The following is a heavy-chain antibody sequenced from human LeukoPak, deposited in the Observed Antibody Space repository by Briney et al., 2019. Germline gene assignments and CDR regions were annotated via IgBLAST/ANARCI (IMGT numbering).Heavy chain of an antibody. CDR3: AKVESYYYDSSGYWLDAFDI. Sequence: GGSLRLSCAASGFTFSGYYMSWIRQAPGKGLEWVSYISASGSTIYYADSVKGRFTISRDNAKNSLYLQIHSLRVEDTAVYYCAKVESYYYDSSGYWLDAFDIWGQGTMVTVSS. V-gene: IGHV3-11*01. CDR1: GFTFSGYY. CDR2: ISASGSTI. D-gene: IGHD3-22*01. J-gene: IGHJ3*02.